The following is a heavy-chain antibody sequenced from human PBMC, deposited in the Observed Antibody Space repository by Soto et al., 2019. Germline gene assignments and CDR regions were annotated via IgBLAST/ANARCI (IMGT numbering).Heavy chain of an antibody. D-gene: IGHD3-22*01. V-gene: IGHV3-30-3*01. J-gene: IGHJ1*01. CDR3: ATEDYSSGRAGTFRH. CDR1: GFMFSSFV. Sequence: HVQLVESGGGVVQPGRSLRLSCAASGFMFSSFVMHWVRQAPGKGLELVTGISNGGTSKHYADSVKGRFTISRDNSKNTLYLQIDTLTSEDTALYYCATEDYSSGRAGTFRHWGQGTLVTVTS. CDR2: ISNGGTSK.